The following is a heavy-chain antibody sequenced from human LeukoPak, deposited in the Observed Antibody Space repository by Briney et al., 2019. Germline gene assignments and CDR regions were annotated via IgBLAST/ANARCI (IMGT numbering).Heavy chain of an antibody. D-gene: IGHD2-2*01. J-gene: IGHJ4*02. CDR2: ISSSGSTI. CDR1: GFTFSSYE. V-gene: IGHV3-48*03. CDR3: ARDYQGGFDY. Sequence: GGSLRLSCAASGFTFSSYEMTWVRQAPGKGLEWVSYISSSGSTIYYADSVKGRFTISRDNAKNSLYLQMNSLRAEDTAVYYCARDYQGGFDYWGQGTLVTVSS.